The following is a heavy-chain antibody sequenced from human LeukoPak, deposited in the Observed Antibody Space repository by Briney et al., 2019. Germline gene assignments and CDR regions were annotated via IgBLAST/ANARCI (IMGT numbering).Heavy chain of an antibody. D-gene: IGHD2-15*01. CDR2: ITASGDRT. V-gene: IGHV3-23*01. J-gene: IGHJ4*02. CDR1: GFIFSDYV. CDR3: ARRDIAVIVSASDY. Sequence: PGGSLRLSCTASGFIFSDYVMIWVRQAPGKGLEWVSGITASGDRTYYGDSVKGRFTVSRDDSKNTAYLQMNSLRVDDTAVYYCARRDIAVIVSASDYWGQGTLVTVSS.